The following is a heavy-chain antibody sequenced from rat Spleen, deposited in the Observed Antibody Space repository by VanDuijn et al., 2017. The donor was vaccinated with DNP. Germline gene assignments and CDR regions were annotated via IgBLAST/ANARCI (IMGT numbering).Heavy chain of an antibody. J-gene: IGHJ2*01. CDR3: GKNTGYYFDH. CDR2: INMGSGGT. V-gene: IGHV1-43*01. D-gene: IGHD4-1*01. CDR1: GYTFTTYY. Sequence: QVQLQQSGAELAKPGSSVMISCRASGYTFTTYYIGWIKQTTRQGLEYIGYINMGSGGTNYNEKFKGKATLTVDKSSSTAFMQLSSLTPDDSAVYYCGKNTGYYFDHWGQGVMVTVSS.